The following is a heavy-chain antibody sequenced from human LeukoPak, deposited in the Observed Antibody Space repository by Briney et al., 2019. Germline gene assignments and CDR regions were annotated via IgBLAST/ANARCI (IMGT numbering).Heavy chain of an antibody. CDR2: INHRGST. J-gene: IGHJ4*02. Sequence: KPSETLSLTCAVYGGSFSGYYWSWIRQPPGKGLEWIGEINHRGSTNYNPSLKSRVTISVDTSKNQFSLKLSSETAADTAVYYCARSSSKIAAAGKYCDYWGQGTLVSVSS. D-gene: IGHD6-13*01. V-gene: IGHV4-34*01. CDR1: GGSFSGYY. CDR3: ARSSSKIAAAGKYCDY.